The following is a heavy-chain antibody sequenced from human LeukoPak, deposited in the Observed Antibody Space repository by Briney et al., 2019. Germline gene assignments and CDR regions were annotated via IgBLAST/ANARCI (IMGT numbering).Heavy chain of an antibody. CDR2: IYYSGST. J-gene: IGHJ6*02. V-gene: IGHV4-30-4*01. CDR3: ARGPVYGGYGMDV. CDR1: GGSISSGDYY. D-gene: IGHD4-23*01. Sequence: PSETLSLTCTVSGGSISSGDYYWSWIRQPPGKGLEWIGYIYYSGSTYYNPSLKSRVTISVDTSKNQFSLKLSSVTAADTAVYYCARGPVYGGYGMDVWGQGTTVTISS.